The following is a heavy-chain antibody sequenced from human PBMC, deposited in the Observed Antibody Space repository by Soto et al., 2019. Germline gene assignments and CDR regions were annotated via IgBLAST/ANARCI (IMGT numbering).Heavy chain of an antibody. Sequence: PSETLSLTCSFSCGSIMDYFWTWIRQSPGRGLEWIGYISSSGTVKYNSSLKSRVTISLDRSRNQFSLKLSSVTAADTAVYFCARDRKLELPGNYYYYGMDVWGQGTTVTSP. J-gene: IGHJ6*02. CDR3: ARDRKLELPGNYYYYGMDV. V-gene: IGHV4-59*01. CDR1: CGSIMDYF. CDR2: ISSSGTV. D-gene: IGHD1-7*01.